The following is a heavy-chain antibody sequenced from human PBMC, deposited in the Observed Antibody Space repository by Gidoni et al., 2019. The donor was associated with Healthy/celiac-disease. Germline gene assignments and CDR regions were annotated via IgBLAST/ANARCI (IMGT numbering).Heavy chain of an antibody. CDR2: INPSGGST. CDR3: ARIVGYQDAYCGGDCYSGRTFDY. Sequence: QVQLVQSGAEVKKPGASVKVSCKASGYTFTSYYMHWVRQAPGQGLEWMGIINPSGGSTSYAQKFQGRVTMTRDTSTSTVYMELSSLRSEDTAVYYCARIVGYQDAYCGGDCYSGRTFDYWGQGTLVTVSS. J-gene: IGHJ4*02. CDR1: GYTFTSYY. V-gene: IGHV1-46*01. D-gene: IGHD2-21*02.